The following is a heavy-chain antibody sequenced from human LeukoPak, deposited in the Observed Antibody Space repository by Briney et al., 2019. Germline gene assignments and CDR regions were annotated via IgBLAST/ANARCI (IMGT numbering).Heavy chain of an antibody. CDR3: ARFGPHLLNNFDS. Sequence: SETLSLTCTVSGVSITTHFWNWIRLSPGRGLEWIGYVWYGGSKKYNPSFQHRLTISLDTSKNQFSLEMTSVTAADTAVYYCARFGPHLLNNFDSWGQGTLVTVSS. CDR2: VWYGGSK. J-gene: IGHJ4*02. CDR1: GVSITTHF. V-gene: IGHV4-59*08. D-gene: IGHD3-16*01.